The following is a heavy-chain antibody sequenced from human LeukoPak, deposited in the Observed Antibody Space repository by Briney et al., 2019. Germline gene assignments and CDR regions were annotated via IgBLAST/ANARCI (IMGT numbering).Heavy chain of an antibody. CDR1: GYSFTSYW. V-gene: IGHV5-51*01. D-gene: IGHD6-13*01. J-gene: IGHJ6*02. CDR2: IYPGDSDT. CDR3: ARVRSSRHYYYGMDV. Sequence: GESLKISCKGSGYSFTSYWIGWVRQMPGKGLEWVGIIYPGDSDTRYSPSFQGQVTISADKSISTAYLQWSSLKASDTAMYYCARVRSSRHYYYGMDVWGQGTTVTVSS.